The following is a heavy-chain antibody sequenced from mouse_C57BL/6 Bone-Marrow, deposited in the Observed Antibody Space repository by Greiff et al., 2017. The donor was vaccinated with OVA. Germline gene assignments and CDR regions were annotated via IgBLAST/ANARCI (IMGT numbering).Heavy chain of an antibody. J-gene: IGHJ3*01. Sequence: QVQLQQPGAELVMPGASVKLSCKASGYTFTSYWMHWVKQRPGQGLEWIGEIDPSDSYTNYNQKFKGKSTLTVDKSSSTAYMQLSSLTSEDSAVYYDARDYDYSFAYWGQGTLVTVSA. CDR3: ARDYDYSFAY. CDR1: GYTFTSYW. D-gene: IGHD2-4*01. CDR2: IDPSDSYT. V-gene: IGHV1-69*01.